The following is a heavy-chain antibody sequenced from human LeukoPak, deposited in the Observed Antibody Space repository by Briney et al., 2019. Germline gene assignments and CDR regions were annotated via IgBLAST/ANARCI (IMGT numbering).Heavy chain of an antibody. V-gene: IGHV3-23*01. CDR2: ITGSGGST. Sequence: GGSLRLSCAASGFTVSSDGLSWVRQAPGKGLKWVSGITGSGGSTYYADSVKGRFTISRDNSKNTLYLQMNSLRAEDTAIYYCARDERLLSFLKWGQGTLVTVSS. D-gene: IGHD3-3*01. CDR1: GFTVSSDG. CDR3: ARDERLLSFLK. J-gene: IGHJ4*02.